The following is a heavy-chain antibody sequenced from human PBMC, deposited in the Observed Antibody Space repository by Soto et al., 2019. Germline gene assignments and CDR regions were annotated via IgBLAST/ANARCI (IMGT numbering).Heavy chain of an antibody. V-gene: IGHV4-34*01. J-gene: IGHJ5*02. Sequence: SETLSLTCAVYGGSFSGYYWSWIRQPPGKGLEWIGEINHSGSTNYNPSLKSRVTISVDTSKNQFSLKLSSVTAADTAVYYCARLLTYYDFWSGYYPNWFAPWGQGTLVTVSS. CDR2: INHSGST. CDR3: ARLLTYYDFWSGYYPNWFAP. CDR1: GGSFSGYY. D-gene: IGHD3-3*01.